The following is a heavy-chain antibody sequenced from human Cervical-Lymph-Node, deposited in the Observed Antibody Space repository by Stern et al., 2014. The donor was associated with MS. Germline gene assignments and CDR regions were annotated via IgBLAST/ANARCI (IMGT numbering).Heavy chain of an antibody. CDR2: IWYDGGDR. Sequence: VQLVESGGGVVQPGRSLRLSCAASGFTFSSHAMHWVRPAPGQGLEWVAVIWYDGGDRYYADAVKGRFTISRDNSKNTLYLQMNSVRAEDTAVYYCARDPSGGYYTGWSPFDYWGQGTLVIASS. CDR1: GFTFSSHA. D-gene: IGHD6-19*01. J-gene: IGHJ4*02. V-gene: IGHV3-33*01. CDR3: ARDPSGGYYTGWSPFDY.